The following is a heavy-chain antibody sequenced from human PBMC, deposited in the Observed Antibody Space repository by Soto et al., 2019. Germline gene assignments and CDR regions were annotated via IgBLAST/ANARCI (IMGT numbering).Heavy chain of an antibody. CDR3: ARGLGGD. CDR2: VNPNSGDT. CDR1: GYTFTSYN. D-gene: IGHD3-16*01. Sequence: QVQLVQSGAEVKKPGASVKVSCTASGYTFTSYNIHWVRQATGQGLEWMGWVNPNSGDTGYAQKFQGRVTMTRNTSRSAAYMELSSLRSDDTAVYYCARGLGGDWGQGTLVTDSS. J-gene: IGHJ4*02. V-gene: IGHV1-8*01.